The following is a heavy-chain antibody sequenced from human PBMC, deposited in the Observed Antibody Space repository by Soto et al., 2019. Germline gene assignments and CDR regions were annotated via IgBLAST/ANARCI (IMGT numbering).Heavy chain of an antibody. Sequence: SETLSLTCTVSGGSISSYYWSWIRQPPGKGLEWIGYIYYSGSTNYNPSLKSRVTISVDTSKNQFSLKLSSVTAADTAVYYCARGGSGWPYFDYWGQGTLVTAPQ. V-gene: IGHV4-59*08. CDR2: IYYSGST. D-gene: IGHD6-19*01. CDR1: GGSISSYY. CDR3: ARGGSGWPYFDY. J-gene: IGHJ4*02.